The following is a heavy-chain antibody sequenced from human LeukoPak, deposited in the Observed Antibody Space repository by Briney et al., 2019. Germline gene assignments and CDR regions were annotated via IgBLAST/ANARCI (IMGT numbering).Heavy chain of an antibody. CDR3: IVFSDSNH. CDR2: IHTSGDT. V-gene: IGHV3-23*05. D-gene: IGHD2-21*02. J-gene: IGHJ5*02. CDR1: GFTFSSYA. Sequence: GGSLRLSCAASGFTFSSYAMSWVRQAPGKGLEWVSAIHTSGDTCYADSVKGRFTISRDTSKNTLYLQINSLRVEDTAVYYCIVFSDSNHWGQGTLVTVSS.